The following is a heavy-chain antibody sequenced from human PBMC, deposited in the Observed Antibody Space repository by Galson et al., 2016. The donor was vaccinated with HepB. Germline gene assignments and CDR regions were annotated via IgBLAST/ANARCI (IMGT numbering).Heavy chain of an antibody. J-gene: IGHJ4*02. CDR2: IYSTGTT. Sequence: SLRLSCAASGFPVSNNYMIWFRQAPGKVLEWVSLIYSTGTTSYADSVTGRFTISRDSSQNTLYLQMNSLRAEDTAIYYCARDSGTPPPRRGPSSGYWGQGTLVTVSS. CDR3: ARDSGTPPPRRGPSSGY. CDR1: GFPVSNNY. D-gene: IGHD1-26*01. V-gene: IGHV3-53*01.